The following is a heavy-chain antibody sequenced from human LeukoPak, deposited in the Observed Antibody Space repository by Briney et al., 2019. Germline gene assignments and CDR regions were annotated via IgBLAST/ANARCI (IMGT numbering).Heavy chain of an antibody. D-gene: IGHD6-19*01. CDR2: ITGSGRTT. V-gene: IGHV3-23*01. Sequence: GGSRRLSCAASGFTFSDYDMSWVRQAPGKGLEWVSAITGSGRTTYYADSVKGRFTISRDNSKNTLYLQMNSLRAEDTAVYYCVKQVAVAGVDYWGQGTLVTVSS. CDR1: GFTFSDYD. CDR3: VKQVAVAGVDY. J-gene: IGHJ4*02.